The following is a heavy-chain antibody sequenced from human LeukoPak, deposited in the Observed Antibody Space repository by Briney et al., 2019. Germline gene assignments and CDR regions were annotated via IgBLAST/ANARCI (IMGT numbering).Heavy chain of an antibody. CDR2: INHSGST. D-gene: IGHD1-26*01. J-gene: IGHJ4*02. CDR1: GGSFSGYY. V-gene: IGHV4-34*01. Sequence: SETLSLTCAVYGGSFSGYYWSWIRQPPGKGLEWIEEINHSGSTNYNPSLKSRVTISVDTSKNQFSLKLSSVTAADTAVYYCANLGGAGVFDYWGQGTLVTVSS. CDR3: ANLGGAGVFDY.